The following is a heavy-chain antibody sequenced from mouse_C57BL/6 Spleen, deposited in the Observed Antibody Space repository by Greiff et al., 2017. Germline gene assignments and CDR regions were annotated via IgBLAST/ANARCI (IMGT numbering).Heavy chain of an antibody. J-gene: IGHJ1*03. CDR1: GFTFSSYG. V-gene: IGHV5-6*01. D-gene: IGHD1-1*01. Sequence: DVQLQESGGDLVKPGGSLTLSCAASGFTFSSYGMSWVRQTPDKRLEWVATLSSGGSYTYYPDSVKGRFTISRDNAKNTLYLQMSSLKSEDTAMYYWARTTVVDWYFDVWGTGTTVTVSS. CDR3: ARTTVVDWYFDV. CDR2: LSSGGSYT.